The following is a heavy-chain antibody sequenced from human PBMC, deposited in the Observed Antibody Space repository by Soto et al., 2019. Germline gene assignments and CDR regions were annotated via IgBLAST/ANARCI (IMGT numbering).Heavy chain of an antibody. CDR1: GGSISSSSYY. V-gene: IGHV4-39*01. CDR3: ARHETLGATLEDWFDP. D-gene: IGHD1-26*01. Sequence: PXGTLSLSCTVSGGSISSSSYYWVWIRQPPGKGLEWIGSIYYSGTTYYNPSLKSRLTISVDTSRNQLSLKVTSVTAADMAVYYCARHETLGATLEDWFDPWGQGTLVTVSS. J-gene: IGHJ5*02. CDR2: IYYSGTT.